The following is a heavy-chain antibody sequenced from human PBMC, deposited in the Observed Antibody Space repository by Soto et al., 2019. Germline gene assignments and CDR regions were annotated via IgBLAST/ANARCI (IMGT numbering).Heavy chain of an antibody. V-gene: IGHV3-30*03. CDR3: ARGCIVGAISAFDI. CDR1: VFTFSSYG. J-gene: IGHJ3*02. D-gene: IGHD1-26*01. CDR2: ISYDGSNK. Sequence: PWWSLRLSCSASVFTFSSYGIHWFRQAPGKGLEWVAVISYDGSNKYYADSVKGRFTISRDNSKNSLYLQMNSLRAEDTAVYYCARGCIVGAISAFDIWGQGTMVTVSS.